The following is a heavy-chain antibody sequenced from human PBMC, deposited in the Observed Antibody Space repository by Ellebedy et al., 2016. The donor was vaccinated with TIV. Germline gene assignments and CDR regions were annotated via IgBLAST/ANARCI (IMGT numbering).Heavy chain of an antibody. Sequence: GGSLRLXXAASGFTFSSFAMTRVRQAPGKGLEWVSSISGSSSYIYYADSVKGRFTISRDNAKNSLYLQMNSLRVGDTAVYYCARYPGTIVVVPAANWFDPWGQGTLITVSS. V-gene: IGHV3-21*01. CDR2: ISGSSSYI. CDR1: GFTFSSFA. J-gene: IGHJ5*02. D-gene: IGHD2-2*01. CDR3: ARYPGTIVVVPAANWFDP.